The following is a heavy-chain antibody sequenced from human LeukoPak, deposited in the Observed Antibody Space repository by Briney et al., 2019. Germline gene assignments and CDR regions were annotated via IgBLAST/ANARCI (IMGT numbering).Heavy chain of an antibody. CDR1: GYTFTSYD. CDR3: ARGGPPKAWIQLWGWFDP. V-gene: IGHV1-8*01. D-gene: IGHD5-18*01. CDR2: MNPNSGNT. Sequence: ASVKVSCKASGYTFTSYDINWVRQATGQGLEWMGWMNPNSGNTAYAQKFQGRVTMTRNTSISTAYMELSRLRSDDTAVYYCARGGPPKAWIQLWGWFDPWGQGTLVTVSS. J-gene: IGHJ5*02.